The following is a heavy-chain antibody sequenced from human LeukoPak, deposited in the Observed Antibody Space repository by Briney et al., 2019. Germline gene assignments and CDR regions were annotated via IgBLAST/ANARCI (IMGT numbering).Heavy chain of an antibody. CDR3: AKATGTSYYYYYMDV. D-gene: IGHD6-13*01. J-gene: IGHJ6*03. CDR2: ISWNSGSI. V-gene: IGHV3-9*01. Sequence: GGSLRLSCAASGFTFDDYAMHWVRQAPGKGLEWVSGISWNSGSIGYADSVKGRFTISRDNAKNSLYLQMNSLRAEDTALYYCAKATGTSYYYYYMDVWGKGTTVTVSS. CDR1: GFTFDDYA.